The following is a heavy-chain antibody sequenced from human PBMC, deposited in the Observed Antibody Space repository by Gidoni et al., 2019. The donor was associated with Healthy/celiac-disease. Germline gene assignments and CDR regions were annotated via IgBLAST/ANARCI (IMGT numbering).Heavy chain of an antibody. Sequence: YGGSTNYNPSLKSRVTISVDTSKNQFSLKLSSVTAADTAVYYCASVDYYGSGSYDYWGQGTLVTVSS. J-gene: IGHJ4*02. CDR3: ASVDYYGSGSYDY. CDR2: YGGST. V-gene: IGHV4-59*01. D-gene: IGHD3-10*01.